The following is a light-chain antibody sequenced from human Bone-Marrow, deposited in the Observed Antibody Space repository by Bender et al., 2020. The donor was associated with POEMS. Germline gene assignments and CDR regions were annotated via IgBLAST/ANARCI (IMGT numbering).Light chain of an antibody. V-gene: IGLV2-8*01. CDR2: DVS. CDR3: CSYAGPNTLI. CDR1: SSDVGAYNY. Sequence: QSALTQPASVSGSPGQSVTISCTGTSSDVGAYNYVSRYQQHPGKAPKLMIYDVSKRPSGVPNRFSGSKSGTSASLTVSGLQADDEAEYYCCSYAGPNTLIFGGGTKLTVL. J-gene: IGLJ2*01.